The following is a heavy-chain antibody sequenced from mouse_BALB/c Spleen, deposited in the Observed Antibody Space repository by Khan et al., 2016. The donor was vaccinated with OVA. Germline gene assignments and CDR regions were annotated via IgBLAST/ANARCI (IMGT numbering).Heavy chain of an antibody. CDR2: INTYTGEP. CDR3: ARWARYDKALYYLDY. CDR1: GYTFTNFG. Sequence: QIQLVQSGPELKTPGETVKISCKASGYTFTNFGMHWVKQAPGKGLKWMGWINTYTGEPTYAHDFKGRFAFSLETFANLAYWQINNLNNEDSAIYSWARWARYDKALYYLDYWGQGTSVTVSS. D-gene: IGHD2-14*01. V-gene: IGHV9-3-1*01. J-gene: IGHJ4*01.